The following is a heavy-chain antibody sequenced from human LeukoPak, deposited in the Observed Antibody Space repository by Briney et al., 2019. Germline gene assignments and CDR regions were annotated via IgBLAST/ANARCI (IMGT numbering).Heavy chain of an antibody. CDR2: ISSSASYI. Sequence: GGSLRLSCAASGFTFSSFTMNWVRQAPGKGLEWVSSISSSASYIYYADSVKGRFTISRDNSKNTLYLQMNSLRAEDTAVYYCAKDRSSYGWFDPWGQGTLVTVSS. CDR3: AKDRSSYGWFDP. V-gene: IGHV3-21*04. J-gene: IGHJ5*02. CDR1: GFTFSSFT. D-gene: IGHD6-6*01.